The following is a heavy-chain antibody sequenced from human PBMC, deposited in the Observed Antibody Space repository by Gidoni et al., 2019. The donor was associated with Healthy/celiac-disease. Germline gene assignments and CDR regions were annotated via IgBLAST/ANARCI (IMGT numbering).Heavy chain of an antibody. J-gene: IGHJ6*02. V-gene: IGHV4-34*01. CDR1: GGSFSGYY. CDR2: INHSGST. CDR3: ARAVGTAMVGYYYYGMDV. Sequence: QVQLQQWGAGLLKPSETLSLTCAVYGGSFSGYYWSWTSQPPGKGLEWIGEINHSGSTNYNPSLKSRVTISVDTSKNQFTLKLSSVTAADTAVYYCARAVGTAMVGYYYYGMDVWGQGTTVTVSS. D-gene: IGHD5-18*01.